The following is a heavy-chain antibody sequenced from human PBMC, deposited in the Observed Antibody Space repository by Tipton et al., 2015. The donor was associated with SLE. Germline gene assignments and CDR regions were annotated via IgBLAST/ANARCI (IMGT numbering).Heavy chain of an antibody. D-gene: IGHD3-10*01. CDR3: ARGAKERITLVRVRPYYFDY. CDR1: SGSISDYY. J-gene: IGHJ4*01. CDR2: MHISGTA. Sequence: TLSLTCNLSSGSISDYYWSWIRQPAGKGLEWIGRMHISGTANYNPSLKSRVTMSFDTSKNLFSLKLTSVTTTDTAVYYCARGAKERITLVRVRPYYFDYWGQGSLVTVSS. V-gene: IGHV4-4*07.